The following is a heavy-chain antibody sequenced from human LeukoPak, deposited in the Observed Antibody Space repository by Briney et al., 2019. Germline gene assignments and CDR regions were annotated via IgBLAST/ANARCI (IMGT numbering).Heavy chain of an antibody. V-gene: IGHV3-30*01. D-gene: IGHD3-16*01. CDR2: ISYDGTNK. Sequence: GRSLRLSCAASGFTFSSYAMHWVRQAPGNGLEWLAVISYDGTNKYYADSVKGRFTISRDNSKNTLYLQMNSLRDEDTAVYYCARDQGSLPVWFYYYMDVWGSGTTVTVSS. CDR3: ARDQGSLPVWFYYYMDV. CDR1: GFTFSSYA. J-gene: IGHJ6*03.